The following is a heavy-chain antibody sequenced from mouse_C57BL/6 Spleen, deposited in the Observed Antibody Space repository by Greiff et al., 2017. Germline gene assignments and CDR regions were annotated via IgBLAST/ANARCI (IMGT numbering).Heavy chain of an antibody. J-gene: IGHJ3*01. CDR2: IYPGDGDT. Sequence: VQLQQSGAELVKPGASVKISCKASGYAFSSYWMNWVKQRPGKGLEWIGQIYPGDGDTNYNGQFKGKATLTADKSSSTAYMQLSSLTSEDSAVYFCARRGSSSGFAYWGQGTLVTVSA. CDR3: ARRGSSSGFAY. D-gene: IGHD1-1*01. CDR1: GYAFSSYW. V-gene: IGHV1-80*01.